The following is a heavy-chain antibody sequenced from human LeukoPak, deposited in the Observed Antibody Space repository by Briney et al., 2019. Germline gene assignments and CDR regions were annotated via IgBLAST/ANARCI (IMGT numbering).Heavy chain of an antibody. CDR3: ARHGNYYDTSQSDP. Sequence: PSETLSLTCAVYGGSFSGYYWGWIRQPPGKGLEWIGSVYHSGSTYYNPSLKSQVTISVDTSKNQFSLKLSSVTAADTAVYYCARHGNYYDTSQSDPWGQGTLVTVSS. CDR1: GGSFSGYY. CDR2: VYHSGST. J-gene: IGHJ5*02. D-gene: IGHD3-22*01. V-gene: IGHV4-38-2*01.